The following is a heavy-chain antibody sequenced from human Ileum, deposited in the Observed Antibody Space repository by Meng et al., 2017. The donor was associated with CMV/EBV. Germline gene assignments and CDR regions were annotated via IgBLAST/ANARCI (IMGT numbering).Heavy chain of an antibody. CDR3: ARDVSSIGDY. CDR2: VSPDGTFI. J-gene: IGHJ4*02. Sequence: VLLWESGGGLVQPGGSLRLSCAASGFTFSSYWMHWVRQAPGEGLLWLSRVSPDGTFITYVDSVKGRFSVSRDNAKNTLYLQMNSLRVEDTAVYYCARDVSSIGDYWGQGTLVTVSS. D-gene: IGHD6-6*01. CDR1: GFTFSSYW. V-gene: IGHV3-74*03.